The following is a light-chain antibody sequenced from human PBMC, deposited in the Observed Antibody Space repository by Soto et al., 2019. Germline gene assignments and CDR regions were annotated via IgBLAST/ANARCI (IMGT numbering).Light chain of an antibody. J-gene: IGKJ2*01. V-gene: IGKV1-39*01. CDR1: QSISSY. CDR2: AAS. CDR3: QQSYSTPYT. Sequence: DIQMTQSPSSLSASVGDRVTITCRASQSISSYLNWYQQKPGKAPKLLIYAASSLQSGVPSRFSGSGSGTDFTLTISSLQPEDFATYYGQQSYSTPYTFVQGTKLEIK.